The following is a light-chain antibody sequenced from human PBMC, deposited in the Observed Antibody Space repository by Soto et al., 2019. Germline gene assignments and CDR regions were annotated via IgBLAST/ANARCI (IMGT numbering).Light chain of an antibody. CDR3: QQLNSYPLT. V-gene: IGKV1-9*01. Sequence: DIQLTQSPSFLSASVGDRVTITCRASQGISTFLAWYQQKPWKAPKLLIYAASILQSGVPSRFRGSGSGTDVTLTISRLQPEDFATYFCQQLNSYPLTFGGGTKVAIK. CDR1: QGISTF. CDR2: AAS. J-gene: IGKJ4*01.